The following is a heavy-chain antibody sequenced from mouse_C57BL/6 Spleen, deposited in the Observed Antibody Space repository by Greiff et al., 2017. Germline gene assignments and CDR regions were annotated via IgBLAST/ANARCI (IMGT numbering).Heavy chain of an antibody. J-gene: IGHJ2*01. CDR2: INPSTGGT. CDR1: GYSFTGYY. CDR3: ARSDPYYGSSYNY. V-gene: IGHV1-42*01. Sequence: VQLQQSGPELVKPGASVKISCKASGYSFTGYYMNWVKQSPEKSLEWIGEINPSTGGTTYNQKFKAKATLTVDKSSSTAYMQLKSLTSEDSAVYYCARSDPYYGSSYNYWGQGTTLTVSS. D-gene: IGHD1-1*01.